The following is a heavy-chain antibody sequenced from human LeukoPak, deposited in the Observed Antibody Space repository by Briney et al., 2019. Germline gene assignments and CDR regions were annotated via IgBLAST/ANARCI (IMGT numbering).Heavy chain of an antibody. CDR1: GFTFSSYA. CDR2: ISGSGGST. V-gene: IGHV3-23*01. CDR3: AKEEDENGDYDGDY. J-gene: IGHJ4*02. Sequence: PGGSLRLSCAASGFTFSSYAMSWVRQAPGKGLEWVSAISGSGGSTYYADSVKGRFTISRDNSKNTLYLQMNSPRAEDTAVYYCAKEEDENGDYDGDYWGQGTLVTVSS. D-gene: IGHD4-17*01.